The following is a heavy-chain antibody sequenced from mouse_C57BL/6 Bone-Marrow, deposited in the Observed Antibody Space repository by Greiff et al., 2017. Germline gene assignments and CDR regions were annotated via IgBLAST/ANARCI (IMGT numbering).Heavy chain of an antibody. CDR2: IYPTSGRT. D-gene: IGHD3-1*01. V-gene: IGHV1-55*01. CDR3: ARSGRRGRSLDY. Sequence: VQLQQPGAELVKPGASVKMSCKASGYTFTSYWITWVKQRPGQGLEWIGDIYPTSGRTNYNEKFKSKAILTVDTSSNTAYMQRSSLTSEDSAVFYCARSGRRGRSLDYWGQGTTLTVSS. CDR1: GYTFTSYW. J-gene: IGHJ2*01.